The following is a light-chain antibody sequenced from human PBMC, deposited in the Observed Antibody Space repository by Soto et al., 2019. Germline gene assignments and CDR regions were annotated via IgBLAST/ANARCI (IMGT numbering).Light chain of an antibody. CDR2: AAS. CDR1: QDISNY. Sequence: DIQMTQSPSSLSAAVGDRVTIACRASQDISNYLAWYQQKPGRAPKLLIFAASTLQSGVPSRFSGGGSGTEFTLTISSLRPEDVAIYSCKKYDGAPGWPFGQGTKVKIK. J-gene: IGKJ1*01. V-gene: IGKV1-27*01. CDR3: KKYDGAPGWP.